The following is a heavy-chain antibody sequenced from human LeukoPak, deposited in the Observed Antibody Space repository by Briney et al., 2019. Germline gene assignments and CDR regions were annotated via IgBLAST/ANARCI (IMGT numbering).Heavy chain of an antibody. CDR1: GGSFSEYY. CDR2: INHSGST. CDR3: ASSGYYGMDV. J-gene: IGHJ6*02. Sequence: SETLSLTCAVYGGSFSEYYWSWIRQPPGKGLEWIGEINHSGSTNYNPSLKSRVTISVDTSKNQFSLKLSSVTAADTAVYYCASSGYYGMDVWGQGTTVTVSS. V-gene: IGHV4-34*01. D-gene: IGHD6-19*01.